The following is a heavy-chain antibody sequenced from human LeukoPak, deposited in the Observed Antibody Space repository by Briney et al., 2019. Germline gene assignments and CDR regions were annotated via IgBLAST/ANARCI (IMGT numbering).Heavy chain of an antibody. CDR1: GFSFTNSA. J-gene: IGHJ3*02. CDR3: AAGYIGGAMVTNAFDI. D-gene: IGHD5-18*01. Sequence: SVKVSCKASGFSFTNSAVQWVRQARGRGREWIGWIVVCSGNTIYVQKFQERVTITRDMSTSTAYMELSSLRSEDTAVYYCAAGYIGGAMVTNAFDIWGQGTMVTVSS. CDR2: IVVCSGNT. V-gene: IGHV1-58*01.